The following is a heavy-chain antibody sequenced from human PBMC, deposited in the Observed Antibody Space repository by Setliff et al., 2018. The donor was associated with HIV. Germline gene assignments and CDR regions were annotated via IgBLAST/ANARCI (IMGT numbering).Heavy chain of an antibody. Sequence: GGSLRLSCAASGFSFRSYAVSWVRQAPGKELEWVSVVSGSGDITYYRESVKGRFTVSRDNSNNTVYLQMNSLRAEDTAMYYCAKTQTVITVYGPFDSWGQGTLVTVSS. CDR2: VSGSGDIT. D-gene: IGHD4-4*01. V-gene: IGHV3-23*01. J-gene: IGHJ4*02. CDR1: GFSFRSYA. CDR3: AKTQTVITVYGPFDS.